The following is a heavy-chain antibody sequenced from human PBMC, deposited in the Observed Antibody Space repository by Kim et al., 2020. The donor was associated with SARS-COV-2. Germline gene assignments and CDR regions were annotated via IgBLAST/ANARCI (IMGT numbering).Heavy chain of an antibody. CDR1: GGYINSNTYF. J-gene: IGHJ6*02. Sequence: SETLSLTCTVSGGYINSNTYFWVWIRQPPGKGLEWIGSVFYSGSTYYNPSLKSRVTVSVDTSKSQFFLKLTSVTAAYTAIYYCANTGGQGSFYGMDVWGQGTSVTVSS. D-gene: IGHD6-13*01. CDR3: ANTGGQGSFYGMDV. V-gene: IGHV4-39*01. CDR2: VFYSGST.